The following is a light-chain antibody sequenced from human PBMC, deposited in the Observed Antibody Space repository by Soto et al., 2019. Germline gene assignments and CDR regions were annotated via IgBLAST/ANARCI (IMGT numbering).Light chain of an antibody. J-gene: IGLJ2*01. CDR1: SGHSTYA. V-gene: IGLV4-69*01. Sequence: QLVLTQSPSASASLGASVKLTCTLSSGHSTYAIAWLQQQPEKGPRYLMKLNSDGSHNKGDGIPARFSGSSSGAERYLTISSLQSEDEADYYCQTWGTGIHVVFGGGTKLTVL. CDR3: QTWGTGIHVV. CDR2: LNSDGSH.